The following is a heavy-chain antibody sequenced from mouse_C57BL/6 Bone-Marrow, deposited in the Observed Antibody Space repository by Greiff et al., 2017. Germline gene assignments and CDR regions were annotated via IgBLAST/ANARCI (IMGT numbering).Heavy chain of an antibody. D-gene: IGHD2-2*01. Sequence: VQGVESGAELARPGASVKLSCKASGYTFTSYGISWVKQRTGQGLEWIGEIYPRSGNTYYNEKFKGKATLTADKSSSTAYMELRSLTSEDSAVYFCARPRYGFNFDYWGQGTTLTVSS. J-gene: IGHJ2*01. CDR3: ARPRYGFNFDY. CDR2: IYPRSGNT. V-gene: IGHV1-81*01. CDR1: GYTFTSYG.